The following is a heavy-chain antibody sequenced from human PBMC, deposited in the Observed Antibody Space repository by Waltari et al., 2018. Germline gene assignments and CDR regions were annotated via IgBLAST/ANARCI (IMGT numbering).Heavy chain of an antibody. J-gene: IGHJ3*02. V-gene: IGHV1-8*02. CDR1: GSTFTRYD. CDR2: INPNSGNE. CDR3: ARGPYGWNYPDDAFDI. D-gene: IGHD1-7*01. Sequence: QVQLVQSGAEVKKPGASVKVSCKASGSTFTRYDINWVRTANGQGLEWMGWINPNSGNEGXXXXXXXXXXXXXXTSISTAXXELSSLRSEATAVYYCARGPYGWNYPDDAFDIWGQGTMVTVSS.